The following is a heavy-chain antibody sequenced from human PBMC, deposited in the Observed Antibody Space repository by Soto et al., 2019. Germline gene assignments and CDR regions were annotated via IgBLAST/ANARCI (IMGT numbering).Heavy chain of an antibody. Sequence: GESLKISCKGSGYSFTSYWIGWVRQMTGKGLEWMGIIYPGDSDTRYSPSFQGQVTISADKSISTAYLQWSSLKASDTAMYYCARHGDSRGHYYYVMDVWGQGITVTVS. V-gene: IGHV5-51*01. CDR3: ARHGDSRGHYYYVMDV. D-gene: IGHD3-10*01. J-gene: IGHJ6*02. CDR2: IYPGDSDT. CDR1: GYSFTSYW.